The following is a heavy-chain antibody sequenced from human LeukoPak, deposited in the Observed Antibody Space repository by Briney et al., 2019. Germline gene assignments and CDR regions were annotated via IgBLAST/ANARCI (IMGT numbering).Heavy chain of an antibody. CDR2: IKQDGSEK. CDR3: ARDQGPLTFSGYYNY. J-gene: IGHJ4*02. Sequence: PGGTLRLSCAASGFTFSSYGMSWVRQAPGKGLEWVANIKQDGSEKYYVDSVKGRFTISRDNAKNSLYLQMNSLRAEDTAVYYCARDQGPLTFSGYYNYWGQGTLVTVSS. V-gene: IGHV3-7*01. D-gene: IGHD3-22*01. CDR1: GFTFSSYG.